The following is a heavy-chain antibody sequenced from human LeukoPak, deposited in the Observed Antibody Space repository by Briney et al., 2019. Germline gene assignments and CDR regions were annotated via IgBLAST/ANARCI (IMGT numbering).Heavy chain of an antibody. D-gene: IGHD6-19*01. J-gene: IGHJ4*02. CDR1: VRSINGYY. CDR3: ASSKAVAGTPFDS. CDR2: IYFSGST. Sequence: NSSETLSLTCDVSVRSINGYYWGWIRLPPGMLPKWLGYIYFSGSTNYNPSLKSRVTISLDTSKNQLSLRLSSVTAADSAVYYCASSKAVAGTPFDSWGQGTLVTVSS. V-gene: IGHV4-59*01.